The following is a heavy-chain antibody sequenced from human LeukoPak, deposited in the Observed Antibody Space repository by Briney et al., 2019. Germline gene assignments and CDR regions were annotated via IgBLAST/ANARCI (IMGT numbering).Heavy chain of an antibody. Sequence: GRSLRLSCAASGFTFDDYAMHWVRQAPGKGLEWVSGISWNSGSIGYADSVKGRFTIPRDNAKISLYLQMNSLRAEDTALYYCAKDSHPWVRDPYFDYWGQGTLVTVSS. V-gene: IGHV3-9*01. CDR2: ISWNSGSI. CDR3: AKDSHPWVRDPYFDY. CDR1: GFTFDDYA. J-gene: IGHJ4*02. D-gene: IGHD3-10*01.